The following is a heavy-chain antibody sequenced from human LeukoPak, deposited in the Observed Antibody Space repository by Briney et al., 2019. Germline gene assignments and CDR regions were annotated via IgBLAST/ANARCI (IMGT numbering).Heavy chain of an antibody. CDR2: IYTSGST. V-gene: IGHV4-4*07. CDR1: GGSISSYY. Sequence: SETLSLTCTVSGGSISSYYWSWIRQPAGKGLEWIGRIYTSGSTNYNPSLKSRVTMSVDTSKNQFSLKLSSVTAADTAVYYCARIGLDSYNYYYGMDVWGQGTTVTVSS. J-gene: IGHJ6*02. D-gene: IGHD2-2*03. CDR3: ARIGLDSYNYYYGMDV.